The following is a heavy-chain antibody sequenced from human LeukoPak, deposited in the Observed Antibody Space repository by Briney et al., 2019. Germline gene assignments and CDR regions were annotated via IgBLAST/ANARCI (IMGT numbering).Heavy chain of an antibody. J-gene: IGHJ4*02. CDR3: ASTVISGYRIDY. Sequence: SETLSLTCAVYGGSFSGYYWSWIRQPPGKGLEWIGEINHSGSTNYNPSLKSRVTISVDTSKNQFSLELSSVTAADTAVYYCASTVISGYRIDYWGQGTLVTVSS. CDR1: GGSFSGYY. D-gene: IGHD3-22*01. V-gene: IGHV4-34*01. CDR2: INHSGST.